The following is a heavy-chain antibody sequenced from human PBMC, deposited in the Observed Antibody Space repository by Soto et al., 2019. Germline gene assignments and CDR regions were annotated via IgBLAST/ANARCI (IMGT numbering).Heavy chain of an antibody. V-gene: IGHV3-33*01. Sequence: QVQLVESGGGVVQPGRSLRLSCAASGFTFSTHGMHWVRQAPGMGLEWVAVIWYDGSHKDYADSVKGRFTISRDNSKNTLYLQMNSLRVEDTAVYYCARAVGPFDYWGQGTLVTVSS. CDR2: IWYDGSHK. CDR3: ARAVGPFDY. J-gene: IGHJ4*02. D-gene: IGHD1-26*01. CDR1: GFTFSTHG.